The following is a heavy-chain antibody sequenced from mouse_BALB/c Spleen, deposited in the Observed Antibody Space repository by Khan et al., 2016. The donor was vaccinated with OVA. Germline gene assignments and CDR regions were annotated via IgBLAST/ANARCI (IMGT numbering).Heavy chain of an antibody. J-gene: IGHJ2*01. CDR1: GYTFTSYT. Sequence: QVRLQQSGAELARPGASVKMFCKASGYTFTSYTMYWVKQRPGQGLEWIGYINPSSGYTKYNQKFKDKATLTADKSSSTAYMQLSSLTSEDSAVYYCARTHERWGQGTTLTVSS. CDR2: INPSSGYT. V-gene: IGHV1-4*01. CDR3: ARTHER.